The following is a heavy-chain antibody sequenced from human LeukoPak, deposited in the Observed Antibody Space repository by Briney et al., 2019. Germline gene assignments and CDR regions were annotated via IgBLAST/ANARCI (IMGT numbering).Heavy chain of an antibody. CDR3: ASHMTTVTSGGDY. J-gene: IGHJ4*02. D-gene: IGHD4-17*01. Sequence: GGSLRLSCAVSGFTFSSYAMSWARQAPGKGLEWVSGISGSGGSTYYADSVKGRFTISRDNSKKTLYLQMNSLRGEDTAVYYCASHMTTVTSGGDYWGQGTLVTVSS. V-gene: IGHV3-23*01. CDR2: ISGSGGST. CDR1: GFTFSSYA.